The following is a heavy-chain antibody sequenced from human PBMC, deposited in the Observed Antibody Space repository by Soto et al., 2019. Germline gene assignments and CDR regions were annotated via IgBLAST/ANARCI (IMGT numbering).Heavy chain of an antibody. CDR2: MNPNSGNT. D-gene: IGHD3-22*01. CDR3: ATVSYYDSSGYPLVSYDI. CDR1: GYTFTSYD. Sequence: ASVKVSCKASGYTFTSYDINWVRQATGQGLEWMGWMNPNSGNTGYAQKFQGRVSMTRNTSTSTAYMELSSLRSEDTAVYYCATVSYYDSSGYPLVSYDIWGQGTMVTVSS. J-gene: IGHJ3*02. V-gene: IGHV1-8*01.